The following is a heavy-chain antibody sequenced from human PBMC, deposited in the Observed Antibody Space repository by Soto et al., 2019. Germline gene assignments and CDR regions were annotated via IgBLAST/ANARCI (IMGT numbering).Heavy chain of an antibody. D-gene: IGHD3-10*01. CDR1: GFTFSSYA. Sequence: PVGSLRLSCAASGFTFSSYAMSWVRQAPGKGLEWVSAISGSGGSTYYADSVKGRFTISRDNSKNTLYLQMNSLRAEDTAVYYCAKDRTVPFGADAFDIWGQGTMVTVSS. CDR2: ISGSGGST. V-gene: IGHV3-23*01. CDR3: AKDRTVPFGADAFDI. J-gene: IGHJ3*02.